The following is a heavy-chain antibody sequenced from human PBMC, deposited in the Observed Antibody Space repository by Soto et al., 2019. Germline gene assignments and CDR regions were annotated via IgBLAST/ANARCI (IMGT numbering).Heavy chain of an antibody. CDR1: GGTFSNYA. J-gene: IGHJ6*02. CDR2: ISPIFATA. V-gene: IGHV1-69*12. Sequence: QVKLVQSGAEVKKPGSSVKVSCKASGGTFSNYAINWVRQAPGQGLEWMGGISPIFATADYAQKFQGRVATTADESTSTAYMEVSSLRSEDTAVYSCARDQGGNRYYYYGMDVWGQGTTVTVSS. CDR3: ARDQGGNRYYYYGMDV. D-gene: IGHD2-15*01.